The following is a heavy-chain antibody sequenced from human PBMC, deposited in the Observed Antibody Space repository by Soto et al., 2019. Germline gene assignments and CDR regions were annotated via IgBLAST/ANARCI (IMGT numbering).Heavy chain of an antibody. D-gene: IGHD2-21*02. CDR3: ARVATAMTYYF. J-gene: IGHJ4*02. CDR2: ISNDGRRK. Sequence: GGSLRLSCAASGFSLSTNTMHWVRQVPGKGLEWVASISNDGRRKYYADFVKGRFTISRDTANNILYLEMNSLRAEDTSLYYCARVATAMTYYFWGQGT. CDR1: GFSLSTNT. V-gene: IGHV3-30*04.